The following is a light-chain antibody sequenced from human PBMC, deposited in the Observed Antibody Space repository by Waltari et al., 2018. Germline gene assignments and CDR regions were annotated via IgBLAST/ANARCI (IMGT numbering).Light chain of an antibody. CDR2: GAA. J-gene: IGKJ5*01. Sequence: IVMPQPPSPLYVSPGARATLSCRASQSVSSNLAWDQQKPGQASRLLIYGAATRATGIPARFSGSGSGTEFTLTISSMQSEDFAVYYCQQYNNWPPITFGQGTRLEIK. CDR3: QQYNNWPPIT. V-gene: IGKV3-15*01. CDR1: QSVSSN.